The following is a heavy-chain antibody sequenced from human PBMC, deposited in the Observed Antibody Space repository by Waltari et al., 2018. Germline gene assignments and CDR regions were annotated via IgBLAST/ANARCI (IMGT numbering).Heavy chain of an antibody. CDR2: IYHSGST. CDR3: ARGGGSSTLSAFDI. CDR1: GYSISSGYY. Sequence: QVQLRESGPGLVKPSETLSLTCTVSGYSISSGYYWGWIRQPPGKGLEWIGSIYHSGSTYYNPSLKSRVTISVDTSKNPFSLKLSSVTAADTAVFYCARGGGSSTLSAFDIWGQGTMVTVSS. V-gene: IGHV4-38-2*02. J-gene: IGHJ3*02. D-gene: IGHD1-26*01.